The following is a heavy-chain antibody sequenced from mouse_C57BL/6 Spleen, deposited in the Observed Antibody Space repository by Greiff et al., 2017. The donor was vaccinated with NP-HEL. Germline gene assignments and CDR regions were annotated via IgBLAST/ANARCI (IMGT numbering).Heavy chain of an antibody. J-gene: IGHJ2*01. V-gene: IGHV3-6*01. CDR1: GYSITSGYY. D-gene: IGHD2-4*01. Sequence: EVKLMESGPGLVKPSQSLSLTCSVTGYSITSGYYWNWIRQFPGNKLEWMGYISYDGSNNYNPSLKNRISITRDTSKNQFFLKLNSVTTEDTATYYCARRGDYDVYYFDYWGQGTTLTVSS. CDR3: ARRGDYDVYYFDY. CDR2: ISYDGSN.